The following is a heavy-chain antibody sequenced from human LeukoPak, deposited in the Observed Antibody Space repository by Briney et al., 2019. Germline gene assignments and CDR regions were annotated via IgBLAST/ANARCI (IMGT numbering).Heavy chain of an antibody. CDR3: ARPGLGYSYGYPYH. J-gene: IGHJ5*02. Sequence: GASVKVSCKASGYTFTGYYMHWVRQAPGQGLEWMGWINTNTGNPTYAQGFTGRFVFSLDTSVSTAYLQISSLKAEDTAVYYCARPGLGYSYGYPYHWGQGTLVTVSS. CDR2: INTNTGNP. D-gene: IGHD5-18*01. CDR1: GYTFTGYY. V-gene: IGHV7-4-1*02.